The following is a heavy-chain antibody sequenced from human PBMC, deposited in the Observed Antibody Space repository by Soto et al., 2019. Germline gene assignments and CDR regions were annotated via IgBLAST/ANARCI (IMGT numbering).Heavy chain of an antibody. J-gene: IGHJ5*02. CDR1: GASISGYY. CDR2: IYATGTT. V-gene: IGHV4-4*07. D-gene: IGHD1-1*01. Sequence: PSETLSLTCTVSGASISGYYWSWIRKSAGKGLEWIGRIYATGTTDYNPSLKSRVMMSVDTSKKQFSLKLRSVTAADTAVYYCVRDGTKTLRDWFDPWGQGISVTVST. CDR3: VRDGTKTLRDWFDP.